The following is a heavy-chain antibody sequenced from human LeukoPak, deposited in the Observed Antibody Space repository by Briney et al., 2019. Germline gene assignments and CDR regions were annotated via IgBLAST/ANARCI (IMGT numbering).Heavy chain of an antibody. Sequence: GASVTVSFKASGYTFTIYYMHWVRQAPGQGLEWMGIINPSGGSTSYAQKFQGRVTMTRDTSTSTVYMELSSLRSEDTAVYYCARPGDHDSSLDYWGQGTLVTVSS. V-gene: IGHV1-46*01. J-gene: IGHJ4*02. CDR3: ARPGDHDSSLDY. CDR2: INPSGGST. CDR1: GYTFTIYY. D-gene: IGHD3-22*01.